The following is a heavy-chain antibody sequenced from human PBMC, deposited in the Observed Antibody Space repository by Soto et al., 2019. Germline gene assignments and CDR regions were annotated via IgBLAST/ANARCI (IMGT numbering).Heavy chain of an antibody. V-gene: IGHV5-51*01. D-gene: IGHD3-10*01. Sequence: GESLKISCKGSGYSFTSYWIGGVRQMPGKGLEWMGIIYPGDSDTRYSPSFQGQVTISADKSISTAYLQWSSLKASDTAMYYCARLYGSGKITTNYYDYYMDVWGKGTTVTVSS. CDR2: IYPGDSDT. CDR1: GYSFTSYW. CDR3: ARLYGSGKITTNYYDYYMDV. J-gene: IGHJ6*03.